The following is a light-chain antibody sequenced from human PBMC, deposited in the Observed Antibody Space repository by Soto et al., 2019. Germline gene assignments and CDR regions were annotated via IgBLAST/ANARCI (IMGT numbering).Light chain of an antibody. V-gene: IGKV3-15*01. CDR1: QNIGNK. CDR2: GAS. CDR3: QEYNYWHPIT. Sequence: IVMTQSPVTLSVAPCEIATLSCRSSQNIGNKVGWYQQKPGQAPRLLIYGASTRATGIPVRFSGSGSGTEFTLTITSLQSEDSAVYYCQEYNYWHPITFGGGTKVDIK. J-gene: IGKJ4*01.